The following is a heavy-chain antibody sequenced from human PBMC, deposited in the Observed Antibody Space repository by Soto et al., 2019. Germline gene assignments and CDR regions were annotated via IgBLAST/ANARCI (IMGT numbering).Heavy chain of an antibody. CDR3: ARGSGPNDAFDI. D-gene: IGHD2-15*01. CDR2: IYYSGST. Sequence: QVQLQESGPGLVKPSETLSLTCTVSGGSFSSGSYYWSWIRQPPGKGLEWIGYIYYSGSTNYNPSLKSRVTISVDTSKNQFSLKLSSVTAADTAVYYCARGSGPNDAFDIWGQGTMVTVSS. CDR1: GGSFSSGSYY. J-gene: IGHJ3*02. V-gene: IGHV4-61*01.